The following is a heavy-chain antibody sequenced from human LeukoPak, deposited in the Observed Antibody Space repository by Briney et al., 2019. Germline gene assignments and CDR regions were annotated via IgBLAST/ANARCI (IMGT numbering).Heavy chain of an antibody. CDR3: ARGYSSSWYDSFDY. CDR1: GGSFSGYY. D-gene: IGHD6-13*01. CDR2: INHSGST. Sequence: SETLSLTRAVYGGSFSGYYWSWIRQPPGKGLEWIGEINHSGSTNYNPSLKSRVTISVDTSKNQFSLKLSSVTAADTAVYYCARGYSSSWYDSFDYWGQGTLVTVSS. V-gene: IGHV4-34*01. J-gene: IGHJ4*02.